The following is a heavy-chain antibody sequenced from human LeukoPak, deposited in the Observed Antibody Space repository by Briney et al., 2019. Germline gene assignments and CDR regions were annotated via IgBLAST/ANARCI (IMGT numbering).Heavy chain of an antibody. CDR2: IYYSGST. CDR3: ARGSYYDSPYYFDC. J-gene: IGHJ4*02. CDR1: GGSIRSGDYY. V-gene: IGHV4-30-4*08. D-gene: IGHD3-22*01. Sequence: SETLSLTCTVSGGSIRSGDYYWSWIRQPPGKGLEWIGYIYYSGSTYYNPSLKSRVTISADTSKNQSSLKLSSVTAADTAVYYCARGSYYDSPYYFDCWGQGTLVTLSS.